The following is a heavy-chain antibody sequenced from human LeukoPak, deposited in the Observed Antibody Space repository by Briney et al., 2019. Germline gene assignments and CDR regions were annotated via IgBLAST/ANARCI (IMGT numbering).Heavy chain of an antibody. CDR1: GGSVSSDDHY. V-gene: IGHV4-30-4*01. D-gene: IGHD2/OR15-2a*01. CDR3: ARASNFLSGFDY. J-gene: IGHJ4*02. CDR2: INYRGSA. Sequence: PSQTLSLTCTVSGGSVSSDDHYWSWIRQPPGKGLEYIGYINYRGSAYYNPSLRSRVTMLVDTSKSQFSLKLYSMTAADTAVYYCARASNFLSGFDYWGQGTLVTVSS.